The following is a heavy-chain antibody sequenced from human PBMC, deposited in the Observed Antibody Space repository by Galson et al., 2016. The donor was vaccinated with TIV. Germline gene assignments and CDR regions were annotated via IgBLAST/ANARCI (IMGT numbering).Heavy chain of an antibody. J-gene: IGHJ5*02. CDR3: ARQGNDYRGRFDP. CDR2: VYPSGNT. CDR1: GGSVTSSH. D-gene: IGHD4-11*01. Sequence: SETLSLTCTVSGGSVTSSHWSWIRQPAGKGLEWIGRVYPSGNTNYSPSLKSRVTMSLDTSKNQFSLNLMSVTAADTAVYYCARQGNDYRGRFDPWGQGMLVTVS. V-gene: IGHV4-4*07.